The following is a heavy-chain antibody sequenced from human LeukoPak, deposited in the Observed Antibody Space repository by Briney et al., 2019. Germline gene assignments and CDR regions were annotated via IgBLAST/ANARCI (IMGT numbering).Heavy chain of an antibody. J-gene: IGHJ4*02. CDR1: GFTFSTST. D-gene: IGHD1-7*01. CDR3: TPHRDGNYPFDY. V-gene: IGHV3-48*02. Sequence: GGSLRLSCAASGFTFSTSTMSWVRQAPGKGLEWVSYISSGSSTIYYRDSVKGRFTISRDSAKNSLYLQMNSLRDEDTAVYYCTPHRDGNYPFDYWGQGTLVTVSS. CDR2: ISSGSSTI.